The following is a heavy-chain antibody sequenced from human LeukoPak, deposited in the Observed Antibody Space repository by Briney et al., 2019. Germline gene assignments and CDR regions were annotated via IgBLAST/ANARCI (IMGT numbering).Heavy chain of an antibody. J-gene: IGHJ4*02. Sequence: GGSLRLSCAASGFTFSGFGMHWVRQAPGKGLEWVAVIRYDGSKKYYADSVKGRFTISRDNSKNTLYLQMNSLRVEDTAAYYCARENYGDHYFDYWGQGTLVTVSS. CDR2: IRYDGSKK. CDR3: ARENYGDHYFDY. V-gene: IGHV3-30*02. D-gene: IGHD4-17*01. CDR1: GFTFSGFG.